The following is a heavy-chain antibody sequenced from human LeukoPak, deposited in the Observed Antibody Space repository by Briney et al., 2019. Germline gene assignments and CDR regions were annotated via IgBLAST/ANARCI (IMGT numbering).Heavy chain of an antibody. J-gene: IGHJ4*02. Sequence: PSETLSLTCAVSGGSISSGGYSWSWIRQPPGKGLEWIGYIYHSGSTYYNPSLKSRVTISVDRSKNQFSLKLSSVTAADTAVYYCARACSSTSCFTFFDYWGQGTLVTVSS. CDR3: ARACSSTSCFTFFDY. CDR1: GGSISSGGYS. D-gene: IGHD2-2*01. CDR2: IYHSGST. V-gene: IGHV4-30-2*01.